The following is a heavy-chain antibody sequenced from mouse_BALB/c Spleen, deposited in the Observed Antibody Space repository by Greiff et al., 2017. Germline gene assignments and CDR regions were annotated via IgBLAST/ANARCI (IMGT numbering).Heavy chain of an antibody. J-gene: IGHJ2*01. D-gene: IGHD1-1*01. V-gene: IGHV5-12-2*01. CDR2: ISNGGGST. CDR3: ARHYGSSYFDY. CDR1: GFTFSSYT. Sequence: EVKLMESGGGLVQPGGSLKLSCAASGFTFSSYTMSWVRQTPEKRLEWVAYISNGGGSTYYPDTVKGRFTISRDNAKNTLYLQMSSLKSEDTAMYYCARHYGSSYFDYWGQGTTLTVSS.